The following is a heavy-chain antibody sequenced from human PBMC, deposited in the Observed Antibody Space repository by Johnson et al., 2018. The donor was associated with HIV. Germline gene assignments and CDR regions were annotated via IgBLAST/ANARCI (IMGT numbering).Heavy chain of an antibody. CDR1: GFTFSNYA. D-gene: IGHD3-3*01. CDR2: ISGSGGST. V-gene: IGHV3-23*04. J-gene: IGHJ3*02. CDR3: AKDQGETYYNFWSGYLGDAFDI. Sequence: VQLVESGGGLVQPVGSLRLSCTASGFTFSNYAMSWVRQAPGKGLEWVSAISGSGGSTYYADSVKGRFTISRDNSKNTLYLQMNSLRAEDTAVYYCAKDQGETYYNFWSGYLGDAFDIWGQGTMVTVSS.